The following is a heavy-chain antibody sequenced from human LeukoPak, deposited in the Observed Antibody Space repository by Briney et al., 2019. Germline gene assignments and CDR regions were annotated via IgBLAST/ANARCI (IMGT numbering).Heavy chain of an antibody. CDR2: IYSGGST. J-gene: IGHJ4*02. CDR3: ARDDYKGYFDY. V-gene: IGHV3-66*01. Sequence: PGGSLRLSCAASGFTFSIYWVHWVRQAPGKGLEWVSVIYSGGSTFYADSVKGRFTISRDNSKNTLYLQMNSLRAEDTAVYYCARDDYKGYFDYWGQGTLVTVSS. CDR1: GFTFSIYW. D-gene: IGHD4-11*01.